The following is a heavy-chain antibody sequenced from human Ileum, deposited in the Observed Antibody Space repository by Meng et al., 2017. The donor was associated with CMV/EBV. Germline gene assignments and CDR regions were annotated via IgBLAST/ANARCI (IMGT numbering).Heavy chain of an antibody. D-gene: IGHD2/OR15-2a*01. J-gene: IGHJ4*02. CDR1: GFTFRNYA. Sequence: EVHLLESGEDLVQPGGSLRLSCAASGFTFRNYAMTWVRQAPGKGLEWVAGIGASGGSTYYADSVSGRFIISRDNSKSTLYLQMNRLRAEDTAIYYCANLIASDYWGQGTLVTVSS. CDR2: IGASGGST. CDR3: ANLIASDY. V-gene: IGHV3-23*01.